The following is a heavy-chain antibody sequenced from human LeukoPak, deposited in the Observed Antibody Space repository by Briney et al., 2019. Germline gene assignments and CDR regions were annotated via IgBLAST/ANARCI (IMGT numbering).Heavy chain of an antibody. CDR2: INPNSGST. D-gene: IGHD3-10*01. J-gene: IGHJ4*02. V-gene: IGHV1-2*02. CDR3: ARDSGQPHTTTGYFDY. Sequence: ASVKVSCKASGYTFTGYYMHWVRQAPGQGLEWMGWINPNSGSTNYAQKFQGRVTMTRDTSISTAYMELSRLRSEDTAVYYCARDSGQPHTTTGYFDYWGQGTLVTVSS. CDR1: GYTFTGYY.